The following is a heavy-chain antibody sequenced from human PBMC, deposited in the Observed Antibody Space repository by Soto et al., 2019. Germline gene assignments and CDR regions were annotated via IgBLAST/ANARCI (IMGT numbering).Heavy chain of an antibody. CDR2: IVSDGSAI. CDR3: ARDDAFGNENGFDM. CDR1: GFPFSFYG. Sequence: SLRLSCAVSGFPFSFYGFHWFRQSPGKGLEWLGVIVSDGSAIYHADSLEGRFFISRDNSKDILYLQMNSLRVEDTAVYYCARDDAFGNENGFDMWGQGTMVTVSS. V-gene: IGHV3-33*01. D-gene: IGHD3-3*02. J-gene: IGHJ3*02.